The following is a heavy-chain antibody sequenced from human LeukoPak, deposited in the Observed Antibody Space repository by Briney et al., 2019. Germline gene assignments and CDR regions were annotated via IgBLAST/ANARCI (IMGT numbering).Heavy chain of an antibody. D-gene: IGHD2-15*01. CDR3: ARRVGWRPSLYGMDV. J-gene: IGHJ6*02. CDR1: GFTFSSYW. CDR2: IKQDGSEK. Sequence: PGGSLRLSCAASGFTFSSYWMSWVRQAPGKGLEWVANIKQDGSEKYYVDSVKGRFTISRDDAKDSLYLQMNSLRAEDTAVYYCARRVGWRPSLYGMDVWGQGTTVTVSS. V-gene: IGHV3-7*01.